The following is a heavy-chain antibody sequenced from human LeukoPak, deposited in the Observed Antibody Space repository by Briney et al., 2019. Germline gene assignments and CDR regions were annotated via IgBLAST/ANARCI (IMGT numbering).Heavy chain of an antibody. CDR2: INPNSGGT. CDR1: GYTFTGYY. D-gene: IGHD3-16*01. CDR3: ARSAGSLPGEFDY. J-gene: IGHJ4*02. V-gene: IGHV1-2*02. Sequence: ASVKVSCKASGYTFTGYYMHRVRQAPGQGLEWMGWINPNSGGTNYAQKFQGRVTMTRDTSISTAYMELSRLRSDDTAVYYCARSAGSLPGEFDYWGQGTLVTVSS.